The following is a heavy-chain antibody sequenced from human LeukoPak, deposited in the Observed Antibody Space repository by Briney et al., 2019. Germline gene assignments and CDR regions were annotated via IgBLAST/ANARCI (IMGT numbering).Heavy chain of an antibody. CDR2: VDPEDGET. Sequence: ASVKVSCKVSGYTFTDYYMHWVQQAPGKGLEWMGLVDPEDGETIYAEKFQGRVTITADMSTDTAYMELSSLRSEDTAVYYCATEAGSTHNCSSTSCSGGYNWFDPWGQGTLVTVSS. J-gene: IGHJ5*02. V-gene: IGHV1-69-2*01. CDR3: ATEAGSTHNCSSTSCSGGYNWFDP. D-gene: IGHD2-2*01. CDR1: GYTFTDYY.